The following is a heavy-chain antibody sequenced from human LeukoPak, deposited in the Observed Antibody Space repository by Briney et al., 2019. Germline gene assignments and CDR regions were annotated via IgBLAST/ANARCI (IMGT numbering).Heavy chain of an antibody. D-gene: IGHD6-13*01. CDR1: GGSISSYY. Sequence: SGTLSLTCTVSGGSISSYYWSWIRQPPGKGLEWIGYIYYSGSTNYNPSLKSRVTISVDTSKNQFSLKLSSVTAADTAVYYCARHDEQLVPHHLAYWGQGTLVTVSS. V-gene: IGHV4-59*08. CDR2: IYYSGST. J-gene: IGHJ4*02. CDR3: ARHDEQLVPHHLAY.